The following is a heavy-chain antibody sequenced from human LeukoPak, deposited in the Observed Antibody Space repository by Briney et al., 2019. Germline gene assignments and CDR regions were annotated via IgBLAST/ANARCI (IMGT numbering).Heavy chain of an antibody. D-gene: IGHD3-10*01. CDR1: GFTFNDDA. Sequence: GGSLRLSCAASGFTFNDDAMTWVRQAPGKGLEWVSGVSADGDTAKYAGSVKGRFTISRDNSKNTVYLQMDSLRPEDTAIDYCARVKNRSFGDYYFDYWGQGTPVTVSS. J-gene: IGHJ4*02. V-gene: IGHV3-23*01. CDR2: VSADGDTA. CDR3: ARVKNRSFGDYYFDY.